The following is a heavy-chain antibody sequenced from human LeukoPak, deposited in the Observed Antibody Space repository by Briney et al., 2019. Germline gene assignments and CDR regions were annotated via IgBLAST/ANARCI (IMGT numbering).Heavy chain of an antibody. CDR3: AKRGTAGSWNPEDY. CDR2: INTSGGST. V-gene: IGHV3-23*01. Sequence: GESLRLSCAASGFTFSSYAMSWVRQAPGKGLEWVSGINTSGGSTAYADSVKGRFTISRDNSKNTLYLQMNSLRAEDTAVYYCAKRGTAGSWNPEDYWGQGTLVTVSS. D-gene: IGHD1-1*01. CDR1: GFTFSSYA. J-gene: IGHJ4*02.